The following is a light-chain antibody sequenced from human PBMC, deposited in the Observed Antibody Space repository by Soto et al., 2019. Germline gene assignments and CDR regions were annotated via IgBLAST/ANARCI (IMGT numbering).Light chain of an antibody. CDR2: TAS. Sequence: DIQMTQSPSSLSASVGDRVTITCRASQGIRHDLGWYQQKPGKAPKRLIYTASSLQSGVPPRFSGSGSGTKFTLTISSLQPEDFATYYCLQNNSYPWTFGQGTKVEIK. V-gene: IGKV1-17*01. CDR1: QGIRHD. CDR3: LQNNSYPWT. J-gene: IGKJ1*01.